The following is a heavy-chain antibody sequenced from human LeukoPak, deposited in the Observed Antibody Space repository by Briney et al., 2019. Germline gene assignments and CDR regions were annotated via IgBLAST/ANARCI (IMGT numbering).Heavy chain of an antibody. CDR1: GGSFSGYY. V-gene: IGHV4-34*01. Sequence: SETLSLTCVVYGGSFSGYYWSWIRQPPGKGLEWIGEINHSGSTNYNPSLKSRVTISVDTSKNQFSLKLSSVTAADTAVYYCARLCYGNSDYWGQGTLVTVSS. CDR3: ARLCYGNSDY. J-gene: IGHJ4*02. D-gene: IGHD2-2*01. CDR2: INHSGST.